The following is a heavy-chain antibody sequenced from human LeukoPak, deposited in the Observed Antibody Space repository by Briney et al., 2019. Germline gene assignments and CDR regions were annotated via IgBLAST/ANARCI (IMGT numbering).Heavy chain of an antibody. CDR2: INWNGGST. V-gene: IGHV3-20*04. CDR1: GFTFDDYG. Sequence: RPGGSLRLSCAASGFTFDDYGMSWVRQAPGKGLEWVSGINWNGGSTGYADSVKGRFTISRDNAKNSLYLQMNSLRAEDTAVYYCAKVFSWGSWYFDLWGRGALVTVSS. CDR3: AKVFSWGSWYFDL. D-gene: IGHD7-27*01. J-gene: IGHJ2*01.